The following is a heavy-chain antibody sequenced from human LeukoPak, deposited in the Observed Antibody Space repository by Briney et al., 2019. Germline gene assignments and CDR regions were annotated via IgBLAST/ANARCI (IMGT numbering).Heavy chain of an antibody. CDR2: IYYSGST. CDR1: GGSISSSSYY. D-gene: IGHD3-3*01. CDR3: ARDIRPHDYDFWSGYTPLGAFDI. Sequence: SETLSLTCTVSGGSISSSSYYWGWIRQPPGKGLEWIGSIYYSGSTYYNPSLKSRVTISVDTSKNQFPLKLSSVTAADTAVYYCARDIRPHDYDFWSGYTPLGAFDIWGQGTMVTVSS. V-gene: IGHV4-39*06. J-gene: IGHJ3*02.